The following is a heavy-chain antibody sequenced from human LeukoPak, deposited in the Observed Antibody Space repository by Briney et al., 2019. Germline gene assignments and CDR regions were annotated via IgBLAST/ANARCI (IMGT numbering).Heavy chain of an antibody. D-gene: IGHD6-13*01. CDR2: IYHSGST. Sequence: SETLSLTCAVSGYSISSGYYWGWIRQPPGKGLEWIGSIYHSGSTYYNPSLKSRVTISVDTSKNQFSLKLSSVTAADTAVYYCAREGFRQLVPFDYWGQGTLVTVSS. J-gene: IGHJ4*02. CDR3: AREGFRQLVPFDY. V-gene: IGHV4-38-2*02. CDR1: GYSISSGYY.